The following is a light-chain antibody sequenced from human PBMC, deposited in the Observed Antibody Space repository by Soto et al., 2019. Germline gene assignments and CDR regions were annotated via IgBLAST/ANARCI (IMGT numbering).Light chain of an antibody. Sequence: QSALTQPRSVSGSPGQPVTISCTGPSSDVGGYNYVSWYQQHPGKAPKLMIYAVSKRPSGVPDRFSGSKSGTTASLPISGLQAEDEADYYCCSYAGSYTYVFGTGTKLTVL. V-gene: IGLV2-11*01. J-gene: IGLJ1*01. CDR3: CSYAGSYTYV. CDR1: SSDVGGYNY. CDR2: AVS.